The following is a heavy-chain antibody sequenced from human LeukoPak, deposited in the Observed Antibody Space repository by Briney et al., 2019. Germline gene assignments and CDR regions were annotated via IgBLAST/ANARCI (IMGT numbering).Heavy chain of an antibody. Sequence: SETLSLTCTVSGRSISSSSYYWGWIRQPPGKGLEWIGSIYYSGSTYYNPSLKSRVTIPVGTSKNQFSLKLSSVTAADTAVYYCARHWSIVGATSWYFDYWGQGTLVTVSS. CDR3: ARHWSIVGATSWYFDY. V-gene: IGHV4-39*01. CDR2: IYYSGST. CDR1: GRSISSSSYY. J-gene: IGHJ4*02. D-gene: IGHD1-26*01.